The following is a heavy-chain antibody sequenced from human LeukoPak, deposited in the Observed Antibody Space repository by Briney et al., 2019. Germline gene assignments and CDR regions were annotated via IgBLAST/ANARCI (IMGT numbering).Heavy chain of an antibody. CDR3: ARLSSNWSSVASDY. J-gene: IGHJ4*02. V-gene: IGHV4-39*01. CDR1: GGSISSSSYY. CDR2: IYYSGST. D-gene: IGHD6-13*01. Sequence: SETLSLTCTVSGGSISSSSYYWGWIRQPPGKGLEWIGSIYYSGSTYYNPSLKSRVTLSVDTSKNQFSLKLSSVTAADTAVYYCARLSSNWSSVASDYWGQGTLVTVSS.